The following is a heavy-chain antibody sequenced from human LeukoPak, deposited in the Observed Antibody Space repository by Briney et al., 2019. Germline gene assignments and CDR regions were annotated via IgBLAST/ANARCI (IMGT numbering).Heavy chain of an antibody. CDR1: GYTFTGYY. J-gene: IGHJ6*02. CDR3: ARDGETYYYESSGRARGMDV. Sequence: ASVKVSCKASGYTFTGYYMHWVRQAPGQGLEWMGWINPKSGGTNYAQKFQGRVTMTRDTSISTAHMELSRLRSDDTAVYYCARDGETYYYESSGRARGMDVWGQGTTVTVSS. D-gene: IGHD3-22*01. V-gene: IGHV1-2*02. CDR2: INPKSGGT.